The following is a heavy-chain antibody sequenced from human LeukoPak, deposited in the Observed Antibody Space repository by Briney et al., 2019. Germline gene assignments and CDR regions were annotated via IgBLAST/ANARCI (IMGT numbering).Heavy chain of an antibody. CDR3: ARGSADVLDY. D-gene: IGHD6-6*01. V-gene: IGHV4-31*11. J-gene: IGHJ4*02. Sequence: SETLSLTCAVYGGSFSGYYWSWIRQHPGKGLEWIGYIYYSGGTYYNPSLKSRVTISVDTSKNQFSLKLSSVTAADTAVYYCARGSADVLDYWGQGTLVTVSS. CDR2: IYYSGGT. CDR1: GGSFSGYY.